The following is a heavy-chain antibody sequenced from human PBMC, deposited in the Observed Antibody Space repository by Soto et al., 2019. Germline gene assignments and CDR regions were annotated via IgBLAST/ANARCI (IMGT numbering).Heavy chain of an antibody. CDR1: GYTFIGYY. Sequence: QVQLVQSGAEVKKPGASVKVSCKTSGYTFIGYYLNWVRQAPGQGLEWMGWVNPHTGGTHYAQKFDGRVTMTRDTSTYTAYMELSGLKLDDTATYVCARVMAYEQQLVPLEYGGQGTLVTVSS. V-gene: IGHV1-2*02. CDR3: ARVMAYEQQLVPLEY. J-gene: IGHJ4*02. CDR2: VNPHTGGT. D-gene: IGHD6-13*01.